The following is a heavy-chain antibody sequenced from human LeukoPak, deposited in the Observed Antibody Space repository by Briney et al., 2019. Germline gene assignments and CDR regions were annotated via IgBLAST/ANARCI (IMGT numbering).Heavy chain of an antibody. CDR2: IYPGDSDT. CDR1: GYSSTSYW. V-gene: IGHV5-51*01. D-gene: IGHD5-12*01. J-gene: IGHJ4*02. Sequence: GESLKICCEGSGYSSTSYWIGWGRQMPGKGLGWMGIIYPGDSDTRYSPSFQGQVTISADKFISTAYLQWSSLKASDTAMYYCARLPRYSGYDFPDSDYWGQGTLVTVSS. CDR3: ARLPRYSGYDFPDSDY.